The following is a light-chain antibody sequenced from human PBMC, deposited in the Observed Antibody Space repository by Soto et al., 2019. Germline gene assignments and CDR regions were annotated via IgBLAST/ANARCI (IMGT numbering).Light chain of an antibody. CDR1: NTDLGVYGY. J-gene: IGLJ1*01. CDR3: FSKISGFVYG. V-gene: IGLV2-14*01. Sequence: QSPLAQPASVSGSFGQSITISCSGPNTDLGVYGYVSWYQHQPGKAPKLLIYDVNNRPSGISDRFSGSKSGDTASLTISGLQAEDEADYFCFSKISGFVYGFGTGTKVTVL. CDR2: DVN.